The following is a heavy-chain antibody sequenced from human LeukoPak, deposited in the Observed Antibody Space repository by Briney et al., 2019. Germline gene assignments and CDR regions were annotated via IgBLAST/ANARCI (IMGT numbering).Heavy chain of an antibody. J-gene: IGHJ5*02. CDR1: GFTFSNYN. CDR2: ISSSTSYI. D-gene: IGHD3-3*01. CDR3: GRGYDFWSGYYHDL. V-gene: IGHV3-21*01. Sequence: GGSLRLSCAASGFTFSNYNMNWVRQTPGKGLEWVSSISSSTSYIYYADSVKGRFTISRDNAKSSLYLQMNSLRAEDTAMYYCGRGYDFWSGYYHDLWGLGTLVIVSS.